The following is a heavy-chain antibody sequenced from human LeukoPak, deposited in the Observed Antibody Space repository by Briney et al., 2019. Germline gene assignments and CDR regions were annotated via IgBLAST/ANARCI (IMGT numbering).Heavy chain of an antibody. CDR3: ARDLKTTVTYDYYYYYMDV. D-gene: IGHD4-17*01. Sequence: ASVKVSCKASGYTFTGYYMHWVRQAPGQGLEWMGWINPNSGGTNYAQKFQGRVTMTRDTSISTAYMELSRLRSDDTAVYYCARDLKTTVTYDYYYYYMDVWGKGTTVTVSS. CDR2: INPNSGGT. V-gene: IGHV1-2*02. J-gene: IGHJ6*03. CDR1: GYTFTGYY.